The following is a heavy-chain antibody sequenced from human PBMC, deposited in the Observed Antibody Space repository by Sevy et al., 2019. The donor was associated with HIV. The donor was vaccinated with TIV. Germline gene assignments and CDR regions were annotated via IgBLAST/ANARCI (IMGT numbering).Heavy chain of an antibody. V-gene: IGHV3-7*01. D-gene: IGHD1-26*01. CDR1: GFNIRAHW. CDR3: VRALLKADSL. Sequence: GGSLRLSCAASGFNIRAHWMLWVRQAPRKGLEWVANINEDGSTKYYLDSVKGRFTISRDNAENSAFLQMNSLRVEDTAVYYCVRALLKADSLWGQGTLVTVSS. J-gene: IGHJ4*02. CDR2: INEDGSTK.